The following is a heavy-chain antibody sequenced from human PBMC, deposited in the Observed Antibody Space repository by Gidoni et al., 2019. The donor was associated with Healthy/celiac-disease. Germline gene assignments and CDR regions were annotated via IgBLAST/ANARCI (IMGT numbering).Heavy chain of an antibody. CDR3: ARVYCSGGSCYVDENESYYYYGMDV. V-gene: IGHV4-38-2*01. J-gene: IGHJ6*02. CDR1: GYSISSGYY. D-gene: IGHD2-15*01. Sequence: QVQLQESGPGLVKPSETLSLTCAVSGYSISSGYYWGLIRQPPGKGLEWIGSIYDSGSTYYNPSLKSRVTISVDTSKNQFSLKLSSVTAADTAVYYCARVYCSGGSCYVDENESYYYYGMDVWGQGTTVTVSS. CDR2: IYDSGST.